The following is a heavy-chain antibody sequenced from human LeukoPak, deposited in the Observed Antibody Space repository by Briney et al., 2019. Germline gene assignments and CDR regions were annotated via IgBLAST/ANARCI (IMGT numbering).Heavy chain of an antibody. CDR3: AKAVRSMVTGGGYFDS. D-gene: IGHD3-10*01. CDR2: LSGGGDSR. CDR1: GFAFSNYA. J-gene: IGHJ4*02. Sequence: GGSLRLSCAASGFAFSNYAMSWVRQAPGKGLEWVSSLSGGGDSRYYADSVMGRFTISRGNSKNTLYLQMNSLRAEDTAVYYCAKAVRSMVTGGGYFDSWGQGTLVTVSS. V-gene: IGHV3-23*01.